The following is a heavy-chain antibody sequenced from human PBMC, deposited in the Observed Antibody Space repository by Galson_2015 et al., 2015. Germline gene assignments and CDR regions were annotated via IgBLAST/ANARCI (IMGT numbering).Heavy chain of an antibody. D-gene: IGHD4-17*01. J-gene: IGHJ3*02. V-gene: IGHV3-33*01. Sequence: SLRLSCAASGFTFSSYGMHWVRQAPGKGLEWVAVIWYDGSNKYYADSVKGRFTISRDNSKNTLYLQMNSPRAEDTAVYYCARDVSRVISFDDYGDYGAFDIWGQGTMVTVSS. CDR1: GFTFSSYG. CDR2: IWYDGSNK. CDR3: ARDVSRVISFDDYGDYGAFDI.